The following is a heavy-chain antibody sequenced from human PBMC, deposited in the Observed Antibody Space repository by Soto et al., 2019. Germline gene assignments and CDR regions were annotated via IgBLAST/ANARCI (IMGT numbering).Heavy chain of an antibody. V-gene: IGHV1-18*01. Sequence: QVQLVQSGVEVKKPGASVTVSCKASGYTFTSYGIVWVRQAPGQGLEWRGWISAYNGNTSYAQKYQDRVTMTRDTSTDTANMELRSLTSDDTAVYYCARRYCGRTSCYGFFDYWGQGTLVTVSS. D-gene: IGHD2-2*01. CDR1: GYTFTSYG. CDR3: ARRYCGRTSCYGFFDY. J-gene: IGHJ4*02. CDR2: ISAYNGNT.